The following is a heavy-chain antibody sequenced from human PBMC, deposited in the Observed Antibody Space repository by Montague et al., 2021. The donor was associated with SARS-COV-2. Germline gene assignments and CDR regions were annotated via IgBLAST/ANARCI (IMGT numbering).Heavy chain of an antibody. J-gene: IGHJ5*02. V-gene: IGHV4-30-2*05. D-gene: IGHD2-21*01. CDR2: T. Sequence: TYYNPSLKSRVTISVDTSKNQFSLKLRSVTAADTAVFYCARDHSSWGQGTLVTVSS. CDR3: ARDHSS.